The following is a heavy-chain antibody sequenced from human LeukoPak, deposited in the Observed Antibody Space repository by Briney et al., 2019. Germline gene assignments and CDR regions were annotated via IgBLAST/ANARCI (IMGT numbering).Heavy chain of an antibody. CDR2: IYYSGST. V-gene: IGHV4-59*01. CDR1: GGSMNSYY. CDR3: ARGGGVAGTPYNPYDY. D-gene: IGHD6-19*01. Sequence: SETLSLTCTVSGGSMNSYYWGWIRQPPGKGLEWIEYIYYSGSTNYNPSLKSRVTISVDTSKNQFSLKLSSVTAADTAVYYCARGGGVAGTPYNPYDYWGQGTLVTVSS. J-gene: IGHJ4*02.